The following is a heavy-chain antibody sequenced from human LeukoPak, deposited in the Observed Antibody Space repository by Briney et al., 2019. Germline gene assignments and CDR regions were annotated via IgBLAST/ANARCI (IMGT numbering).Heavy chain of an antibody. CDR1: GFRFEDFG. CDR3: AKDRSYYYDNSGLI. Sequence: GGSLRLSCVVSGFRFEDFGMHWVRQAPGKGLEWGSVTSAYGDGTYYADSVKGRFTASRDNTKGALYLQMNSLTTEDTALYYCAKDRSYYYDNSGLIWGQGTLVTVSS. CDR2: TSAYGDGT. J-gene: IGHJ4*01. V-gene: IGHV3-43*02. D-gene: IGHD3-22*01.